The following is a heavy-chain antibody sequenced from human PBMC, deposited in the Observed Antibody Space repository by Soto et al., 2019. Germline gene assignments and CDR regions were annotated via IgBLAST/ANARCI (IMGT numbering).Heavy chain of an antibody. Sequence: EVQLVESGGGLVQPGGSLRLSCAASGFTFSSYWMHWVRQAPGKGLVWVSRINSDGSSTSYADSVKGRFTISRDNAKNKMYLQMNSMSAEDTAVYYCARLQVVPAAMFYYYGMDVWGQGTTVTVSS. CDR3: ARLQVVPAAMFYYYGMDV. CDR2: INSDGSST. D-gene: IGHD2-2*01. CDR1: GFTFSSYW. J-gene: IGHJ6*02. V-gene: IGHV3-74*01.